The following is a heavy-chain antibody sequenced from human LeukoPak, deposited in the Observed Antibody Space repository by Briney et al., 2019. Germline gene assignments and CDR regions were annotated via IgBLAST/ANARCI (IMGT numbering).Heavy chain of an antibody. V-gene: IGHV3-21*01. CDR3: AAVNCGGDCYSPSYFDY. J-gene: IGHJ4*02. CDR2: ISSSSSCV. CDR1: GLTFSSYS. D-gene: IGHD2-21*02. Sequence: GGSLRLSCAAPGLTFSSYSMKSVRQAPGKGLEWDPSISSSSSCVYYAATVKGRFTISRDNAKNSMYLQMTSLRAEDTAVYYCAAVNCGGDCYSPSYFDYWGQGALVTVSS.